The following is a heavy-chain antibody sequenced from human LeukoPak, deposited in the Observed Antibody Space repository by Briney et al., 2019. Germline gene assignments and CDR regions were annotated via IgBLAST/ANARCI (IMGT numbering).Heavy chain of an antibody. CDR3: AKDREGLSSGYDLEYFDC. CDR1: GFTFSSYA. J-gene: IGHJ4*02. CDR2: ISGSGGST. D-gene: IGHD5-12*01. Sequence: GGSLRLSCAASGFTFSSYAMSWVRQAPGKGLEWVSAISGSGGSTYYADSVKGRFTISRDNSKNTLCLQMNSLRAEDTAVYYCAKDREGLSSGYDLEYFDCWGQGTLVTVSS. V-gene: IGHV3-23*01.